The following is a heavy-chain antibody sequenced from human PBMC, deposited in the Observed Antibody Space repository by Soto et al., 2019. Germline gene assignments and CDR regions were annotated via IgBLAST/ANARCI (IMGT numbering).Heavy chain of an antibody. CDR1: GGSVSSGSYY. CDR2: IYYSGST. J-gene: IGHJ6*02. V-gene: IGHV4-61*01. D-gene: IGHD3-10*01. Sequence: QVQLQESGPGLVKPSDTLSLPCTVSGGSVSSGSYYWSWIRQPPGKGLEWIGYIYYSGSTNYNPSLTSRVTISVDTSKNQFSLKLSSVTAADTAVYHCARDGKGTYYYYGMDVWGQGTTVTVSS. CDR3: ARDGKGTYYYYGMDV.